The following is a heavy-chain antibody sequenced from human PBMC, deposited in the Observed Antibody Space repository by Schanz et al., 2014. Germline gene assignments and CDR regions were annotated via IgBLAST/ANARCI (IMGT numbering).Heavy chain of an antibody. Sequence: EVQLVESGGGLIQPGGSLRLSCAVSGFTVSSNYMSWVRQAPGKGLEWVSTVYMSAASTRYADSVKGRFIISRDSSKNTLFLQMNSLRPEDTALYFCARDEGRDGYNLAFDVWGQGTKVTVS. J-gene: IGHJ3*01. V-gene: IGHV3-53*01. CDR3: ARDEGRDGYNLAFDV. CDR1: GFTVSSNY. CDR2: VYMSAAST. D-gene: IGHD5-12*01.